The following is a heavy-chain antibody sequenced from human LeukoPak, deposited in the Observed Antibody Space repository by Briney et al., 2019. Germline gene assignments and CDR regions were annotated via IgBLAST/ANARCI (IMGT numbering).Heavy chain of an antibody. CDR1: GFTFSSYG. Sequence: GGSLRFSCAASGFTFSSYGMPWVRQAPGKGLEWVAVIWYDGSNKYYADSVKGRFTISRDNSKNTLYLQMNGLRAEDTAVYYCARDPRAARGYSYGKEDAFDIWGQGTMVTVSS. V-gene: IGHV3-33*01. J-gene: IGHJ3*02. CDR2: IWYDGSNK. CDR3: ARDPRAARGYSYGKEDAFDI. D-gene: IGHD5-18*01.